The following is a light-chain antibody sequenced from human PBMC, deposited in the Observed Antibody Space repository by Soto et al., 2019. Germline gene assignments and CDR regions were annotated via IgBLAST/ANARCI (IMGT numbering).Light chain of an antibody. CDR3: QQRSNWPIT. J-gene: IGKJ5*01. V-gene: IGKV3-11*01. CDR1: QSVSSN. Sequence: EKALTQSPVTLSLSPGERATLSCRASQSVSSNLAWYQQKPGQAPRLLIYDASNRATGIPARFSGSGSGTDFTLTISSLEPEDFAVYYCQQRSNWPITFGQGTRLENK. CDR2: DAS.